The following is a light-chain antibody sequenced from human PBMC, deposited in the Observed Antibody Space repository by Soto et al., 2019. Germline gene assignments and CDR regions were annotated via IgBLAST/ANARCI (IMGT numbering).Light chain of an antibody. Sequence: QSALTQPRSVSGSPGQSVTISCTGTSSDVGGYNYVSWYQQHPGKAPKLMIYDVSERPSGVPDRFSGSKSANTASLTISGLQAEDEADYYCCSYAGNYLYVFGTGTKLTVL. V-gene: IGLV2-11*01. CDR2: DVS. J-gene: IGLJ1*01. CDR1: SSDVGGYNY. CDR3: CSYAGNYLYV.